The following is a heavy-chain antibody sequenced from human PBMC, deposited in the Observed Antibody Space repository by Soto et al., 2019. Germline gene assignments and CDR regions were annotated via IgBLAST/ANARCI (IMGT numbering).Heavy chain of an antibody. V-gene: IGHV1-18*01. J-gene: IGHJ6*02. CDR3: GRCRTDSYAMDV. CDR1: GYSFSNYG. CDR2: ISPYNGGT. Sequence: VASVKVSCKASGYSFSNYGIAWVRQAPGQGPEWMGWISPYNGGTNYAQNVKGRVVMTTDISTNTVYLELRSLRSDDTAIYYCGRCRTDSYAMDVWGQGTTVTVSS. D-gene: IGHD2-8*02.